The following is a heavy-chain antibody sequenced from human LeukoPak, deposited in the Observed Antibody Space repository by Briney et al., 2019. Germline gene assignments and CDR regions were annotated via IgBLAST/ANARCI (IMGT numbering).Heavy chain of an antibody. V-gene: IGHV1-18*01. CDR2: ISAYNGNT. CDR3: ARDYYDSSGYYYGSEFFDY. D-gene: IGHD3-22*01. J-gene: IGHJ4*02. CDR1: GYTFTSYG. Sequence: ASVKVSCKASGYTFTSYGISWVRQAPGQGLEWMAWISAYNGNTNYAQKLQGRVTMTTDTSTSTAYMELRSLRSDDTAVYYCARDYYDSSGYYYGSEFFDYWGQGTLVTVSS.